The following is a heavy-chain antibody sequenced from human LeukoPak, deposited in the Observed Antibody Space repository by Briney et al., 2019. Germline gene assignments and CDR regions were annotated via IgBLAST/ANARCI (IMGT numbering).Heavy chain of an antibody. CDR2: IKEDGSEK. CDR1: GFIFSSDW. Sequence: GVSLRLSCAASGFIFSSDWMSWVRQAPGKGLEWVANIKEDGSEKDYVDSVKGRFIISRDNAKMSLYLQMNNLRAEDTAVYYCARGPAWGQGTLVTVSP. CDR3: ARGPA. V-gene: IGHV3-7*01. J-gene: IGHJ5*02.